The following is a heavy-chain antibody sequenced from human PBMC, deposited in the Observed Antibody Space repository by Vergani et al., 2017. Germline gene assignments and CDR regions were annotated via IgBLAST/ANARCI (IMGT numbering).Heavy chain of an antibody. CDR2: SIPIFGTA. J-gene: IGHJ6*02. D-gene: IGHD5-24*01. Sequence: QVQLVQSGAEVKKPGSSVKVSCKASGGTFSSYAISWVRQAPGQGLEWMGGSIPIFGTANYAQKFQGRVTITADESTSTAYMELSSLRSEDTAVYYCARPRRDGYNYYYYYGMDGWGQGTTVTVSS. CDR1: GGTFSSYA. CDR3: ARPRRDGYNYYYYYGMDG. V-gene: IGHV1-69*12.